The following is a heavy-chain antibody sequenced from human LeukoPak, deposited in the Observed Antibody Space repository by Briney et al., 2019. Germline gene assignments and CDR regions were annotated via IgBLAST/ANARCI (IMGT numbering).Heavy chain of an antibody. CDR2: ITDDGYNT. CDR3: ALNEPGTVDYVLPYYYGMDV. Sequence: PGGSLRLSCAASGFTFSAFAMTWVRQAPGKGLEWVSTITDDGYNTYSADSVKGRFTISRDNSKNTLYLQMNSLRAEDTAVYYCALNEPGTVDYVLPYYYGMDVWGQGTTVTVSS. D-gene: IGHD4-17*01. CDR1: GFTFSAFA. V-gene: IGHV3-23*01. J-gene: IGHJ6*02.